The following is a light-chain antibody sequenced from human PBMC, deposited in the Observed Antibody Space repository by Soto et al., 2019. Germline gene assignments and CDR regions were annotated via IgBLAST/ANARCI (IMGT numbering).Light chain of an antibody. Sequence: DIQMTQSPFSLSASVGDRVTITCRASPGISNFLAWDQQKPGKVPKLLIYASSTWPSGVPSRFSGSGSETDFTLTINNLQPEDFATYSWQKYNSAPYTFGQGTKLEIK. J-gene: IGKJ2*01. CDR1: PGISNF. CDR3: QKYNSAPYT. V-gene: IGKV1-27*01. CDR2: ASS.